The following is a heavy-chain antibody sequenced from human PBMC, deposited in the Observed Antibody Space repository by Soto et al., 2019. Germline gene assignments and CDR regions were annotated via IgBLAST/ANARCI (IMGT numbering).Heavy chain of an antibody. CDR3: AKDRWFGESTYYFDY. D-gene: IGHD3-10*01. V-gene: IGHV3-30*18. J-gene: IGHJ4*02. CDR2: ISYDGSNK. Sequence: GSRRLSCAASGFTFSSYGMHWVRQAPGKGLEWVAVISYDGSNKYYADSVKGRFTISRDNSKNTLYLQMNSLRAEDTAVYYCAKDRWFGESTYYFDYWGQGTLVTVSS. CDR1: GFTFSSYG.